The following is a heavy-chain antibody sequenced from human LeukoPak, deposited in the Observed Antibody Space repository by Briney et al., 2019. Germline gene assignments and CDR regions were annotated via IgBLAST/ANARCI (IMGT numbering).Heavy chain of an antibody. CDR3: ARDSGSSGWSFDY. J-gene: IGHJ4*02. Sequence: ASVKVSCKASGYTFTGYYMHWVRQAPGQGLEWMGWINPNSGGTNYAQKFQGRVTMTRDTSISTAYMELSRLRSDDTAVYYCARDSGSSGWSFDYWGQGTLVTVSS. D-gene: IGHD6-19*01. CDR1: GYTFTGYY. CDR2: INPNSGGT. V-gene: IGHV1-2*02.